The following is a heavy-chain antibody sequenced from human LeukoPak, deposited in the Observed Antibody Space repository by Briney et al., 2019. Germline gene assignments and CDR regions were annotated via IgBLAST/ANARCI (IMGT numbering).Heavy chain of an antibody. CDR1: GYTFTSYG. CDR3: ARGAATVATGGIDY. Sequence: ASVKVSCKASGYTFTSYGISRVRQAPGQGLEWMGWISAYNGNTNYAQKLQGRVTMTTDTSTSTAYMELRSLRSDDTAVYYCARGAATVATGGIDYWGQGTLVTVSS. D-gene: IGHD4-23*01. CDR2: ISAYNGNT. J-gene: IGHJ4*02. V-gene: IGHV1-18*01.